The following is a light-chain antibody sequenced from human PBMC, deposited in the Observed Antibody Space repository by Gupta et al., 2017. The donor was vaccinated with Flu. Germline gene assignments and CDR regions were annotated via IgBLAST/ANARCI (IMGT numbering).Light chain of an antibody. CDR2: EDD. Sequence: NFMLTQPHSVSEFPGRTVTTSSIRRSGSIASNYVQWYQQRPGSAPTTVNYEDDQRPPGVPDRCSGSIDGSSNSASHPIAGLKTEDEGDYYSQSYDSSAWVFGGGTKLTVL. CDR3: QSYDSSAWV. J-gene: IGLJ3*02. V-gene: IGLV6-57*03. CDR1: SGSIASNY.